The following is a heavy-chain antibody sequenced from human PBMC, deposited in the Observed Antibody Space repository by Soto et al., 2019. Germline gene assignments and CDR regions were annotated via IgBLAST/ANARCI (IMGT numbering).Heavy chain of an antibody. D-gene: IGHD5-18*01. V-gene: IGHV4-30-4*01. CDR2: IYYSGST. J-gene: IGHJ4*02. CDR3: ASSRYGYIFYDY. Sequence: QVQLQESGPGLVKPSQTLSLTCTVSGGSISSGDYYWSWIRQPPGKGLEWIGYIYYSGSTYYNPSLKSRLTISGDTSKNQCSLKLSSVTAADTAVYYCASSRYGYIFYDYWGQGTLVTVSS. CDR1: GGSISSGDYY.